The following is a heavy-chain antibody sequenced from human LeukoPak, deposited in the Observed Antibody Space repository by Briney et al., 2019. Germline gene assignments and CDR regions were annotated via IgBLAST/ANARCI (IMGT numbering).Heavy chain of an antibody. CDR1: GYAFIDYS. Sequence: ASVKVSCKTSGYAFIDYSIHWVRQAPGLGPQCVGWINPYTGDTTYAQEFQGRVTMTRDTSISTAYMELSRLRSDDAAVYFCVSGSSSDYWGQGTLVTVSS. V-gene: IGHV1-2*02. CDR3: VSGSSSDY. CDR2: INPYTGDT. D-gene: IGHD1-26*01. J-gene: IGHJ4*02.